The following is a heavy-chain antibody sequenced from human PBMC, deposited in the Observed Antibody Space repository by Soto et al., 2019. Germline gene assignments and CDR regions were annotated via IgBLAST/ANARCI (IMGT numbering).Heavy chain of an antibody. CDR2: IDHSGGT. J-gene: IGHJ4*02. CDR1: GGSFSGYY. D-gene: IGHD3-22*01. CDR3: ARSYDSSGPFDY. V-gene: IGHV4-34*01. Sequence: PSETLSLTCAVYGGSFSGYYWSWIRQPPGKGLEWIGEIDHSGGTNYNPSLKSRVTISVDTSKNQFSLKLSSVTAEDTAVYYCARSYDSSGPFDYWGQGTLVTVS.